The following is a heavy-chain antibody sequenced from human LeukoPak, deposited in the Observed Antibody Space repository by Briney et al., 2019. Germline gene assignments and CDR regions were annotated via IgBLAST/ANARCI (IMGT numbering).Heavy chain of an antibody. V-gene: IGHV3-33*01. CDR1: GFSLSIYA. J-gene: IGHJ5*02. CDR3: ARGASIGVLPAADNWFDP. Sequence: RPGGSLRLSCAASGFSLSIYAMHWVRQAPGKGLECVAHIWYDGSHQDYADSVKGRFTISRDNSKNTLFLQMNSLRVEDTAVYYCARGASIGVLPAADNWFDPWGQGTLVTVSS. CDR2: IWYDGSHQ. D-gene: IGHD2-2*01.